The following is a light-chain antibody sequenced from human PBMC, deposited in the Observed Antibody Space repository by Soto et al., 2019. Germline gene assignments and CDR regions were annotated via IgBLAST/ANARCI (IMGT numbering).Light chain of an antibody. CDR2: KAS. CDR1: QSISNW. CDR3: QQYNTYPLP. J-gene: IGKJ4*01. Sequence: DIQMTQSPSTLSASVGDRVTITCRASQSISNWLAWYQQKPGKAPNLLIYKASSLESGVPSRFSGSGSGTEFTLTISSLQTDDFATYYCQQYNTYPLPFGGGTKVEIK. V-gene: IGKV1-5*03.